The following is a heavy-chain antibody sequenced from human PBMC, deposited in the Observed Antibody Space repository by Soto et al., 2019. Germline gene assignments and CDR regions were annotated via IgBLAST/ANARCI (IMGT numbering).Heavy chain of an antibody. CDR1: GFTFDDYA. CDR3: ARDDPGYCSGGSCYSFDY. CDR2: ISWNSGSI. J-gene: IGHJ4*02. V-gene: IGHV3-9*01. Sequence: SLRLSCAASGFTFDDYAMHWVRQAPGKGLEWVSGISWNSGSIGYADSVKGRFTISRDNAKNSLYLQMNSLRAEDTAVYYCARDDPGYCSGGSCYSFDYWGQGTLVTVSS. D-gene: IGHD2-15*01.